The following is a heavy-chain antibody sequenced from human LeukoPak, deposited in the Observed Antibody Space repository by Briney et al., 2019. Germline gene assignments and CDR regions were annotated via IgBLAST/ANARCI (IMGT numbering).Heavy chain of an antibody. J-gene: IGHJ4*02. Sequence: ASVKVSCKASGYTFTSYDINWVRHAPGQGLEWMGWMNPNSGNTGYAQKFQGRVTMTRNTSISTAYMELSSLRSEDTAVYYCARASIVRGVSYYFDYWGQGTLVTVSS. CDR2: MNPNSGNT. CDR3: ARASIVRGVSYYFDY. V-gene: IGHV1-8*01. CDR1: GYTFTSYD. D-gene: IGHD3-10*01.